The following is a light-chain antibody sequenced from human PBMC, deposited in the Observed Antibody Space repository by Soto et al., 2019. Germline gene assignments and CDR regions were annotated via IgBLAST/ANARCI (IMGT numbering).Light chain of an antibody. J-gene: IGKJ4*01. CDR3: QPYNNWPLT. CDR1: QSVSSY. V-gene: IGKV3-11*01. CDR2: DAS. Sequence: EIVLTQSPAALSLSPGERATLSCRASQSVSSYLAWYQQKPGQAPRLLIYDASNRATGIPARFSGSRSGAEFTLTINSLQSEDFAVYYCQPYNNWPLTFGQGAKVDI.